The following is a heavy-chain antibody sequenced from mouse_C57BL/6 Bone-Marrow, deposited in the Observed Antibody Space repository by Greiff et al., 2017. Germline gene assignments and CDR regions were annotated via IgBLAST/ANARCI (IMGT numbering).Heavy chain of an antibody. J-gene: IGHJ2*01. CDR3: ARGGITYYFDY. D-gene: IGHD2-4*01. CDR2: ISYDGSN. Sequence: VQLQQSGPGLVKPSQSLSLTCSVTGYSITSGYYWNWIRQLPGNKLEWMGYISYDGSNNYNPSLKNRISITRDTSKNQFFLKLNSVTTEDTATYYCARGGITYYFDYWGQGTTLTVSS. V-gene: IGHV3-6*01. CDR1: GYSITSGYY.